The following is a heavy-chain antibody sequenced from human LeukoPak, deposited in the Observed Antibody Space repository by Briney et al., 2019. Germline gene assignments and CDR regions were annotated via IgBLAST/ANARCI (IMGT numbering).Heavy chain of an antibody. V-gene: IGHV2-5*01. J-gene: IGHJ5*02. Sequence: SGPTLVNPTQTLTLTCTFSGFSLTTSGVGVGWIRQPPGKAPEWLAVLYWNEDKRYSPSLNNRLTITKDTSKNQVVLTMTNMDPADTATYYCGRSWAVVISQNGNWFDPWGQGILVTVSS. CDR2: LYWNEDK. CDR3: GRSWAVVISQNGNWFDP. D-gene: IGHD3-10*01. CDR1: GFSLTTSGVG.